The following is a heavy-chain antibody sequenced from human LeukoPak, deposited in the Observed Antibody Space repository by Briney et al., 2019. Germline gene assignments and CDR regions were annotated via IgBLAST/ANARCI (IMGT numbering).Heavy chain of an antibody. CDR3: ARGGIRFGEFP. Sequence: TSETLSLTCTVSGGSISSGDYYWSWIRQPPGKGLEWIGYIYYSGSTYYNPSLKSRVTISVDTSKNQFSLKLSSVTAADTAVYYCARGGIRFGEFPWGQGTLVTLSS. J-gene: IGHJ5*02. D-gene: IGHD3-10*01. CDR1: GGSISSGDYY. V-gene: IGHV4-30-4*01. CDR2: IYYSGST.